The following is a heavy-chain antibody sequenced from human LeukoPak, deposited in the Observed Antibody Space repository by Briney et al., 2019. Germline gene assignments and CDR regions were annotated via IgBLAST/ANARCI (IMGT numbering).Heavy chain of an antibody. V-gene: IGHV3-9*01. CDR3: AKGLWFGEFHPFDY. CDR1: GFTFVDYA. CDR2: ISWNSGSI. Sequence: GGSLRLSCAASGFTFVDYAMHSVRQAPGKGLEWVSGISWNSGSIGYADSVKGRFTISRDNAKNSLYLQMNSLRAEDTALYYCAKGLWFGEFHPFDYWGQGTLVTVSS. J-gene: IGHJ4*02. D-gene: IGHD3-10*01.